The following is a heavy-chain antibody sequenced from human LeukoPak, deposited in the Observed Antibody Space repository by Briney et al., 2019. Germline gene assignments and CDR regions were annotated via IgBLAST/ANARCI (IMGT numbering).Heavy chain of an antibody. J-gene: IGHJ5*02. CDR3: ARRTPFLFSGLDRGAQWFDP. CDR2: INHSGST. D-gene: IGHD3/OR15-3a*01. V-gene: IGHV4-34*01. CDR1: GGSFSGYH. Sequence: ASETLSLTCAVYGGSFSGYHWSWIRQPPGKGLEWIGEINHSGSTNYNPSLKSRVTISVDTSKNQFSLKLSSVTAADTAVYYCARRTPFLFSGLDRGAQWFDPWGQRTLVTVSS.